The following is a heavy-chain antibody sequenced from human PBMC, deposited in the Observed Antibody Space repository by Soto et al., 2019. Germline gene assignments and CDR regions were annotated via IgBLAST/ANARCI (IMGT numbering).Heavy chain of an antibody. Sequence: QVQLQESGPGLVKPSETLSLTCTVSGGSISSYYWSWIRQPPGKGLEWIGYIYYSGRTNYNPSLKIRVTISVDTSKNQFSLKLSSVTAADTAVYYCARGYCSSTICYILDNWFDPCGQGTLVTVSS. CDR1: GGSISSYY. CDR2: IYYSGRT. D-gene: IGHD2-2*02. V-gene: IGHV4-59*01. CDR3: ARGYCSSTICYILDNWFDP. J-gene: IGHJ5*02.